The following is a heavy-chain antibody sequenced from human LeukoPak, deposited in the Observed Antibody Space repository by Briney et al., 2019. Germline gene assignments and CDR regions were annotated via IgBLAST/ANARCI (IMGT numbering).Heavy chain of an antibody. V-gene: IGHV1-18*01. D-gene: IGHD3-3*01. Sequence: ASVKVSCKASGYAFDYYGITWVRQAPGQGLEWVGWISLNNGNTHYTKYAQKFQGRVTLTADTSTATAYMELRGLRSDDTAVYYCASGITIFGVPLSYWGQGTLVTVSS. J-gene: IGHJ4*02. CDR2: ISLNNGNT. CDR1: GYAFDYYG. CDR3: ASGITIFGVPLSY.